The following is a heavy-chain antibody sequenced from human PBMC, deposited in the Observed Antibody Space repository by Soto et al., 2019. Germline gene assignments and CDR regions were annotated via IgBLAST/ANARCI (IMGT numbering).Heavy chain of an antibody. D-gene: IGHD2-2*01. CDR3: ARGIDGWYQRRYYYGMDV. V-gene: IGHV4-61*03. CDR1: GGSVSSGSYY. CDR2: IYYSGST. Sequence: QVQLQESGPGLVKPSETLSLTCTVSGGSVSSGSYYWSWIRQPPGKGLEWIGYIYYSGSTNYNPSPQRRVTTSVDTTNNHLSLKQSSVAAAATAVDYCARGIDGWYQRRYYYGMDVWGQGTTVTVSS. J-gene: IGHJ6*02.